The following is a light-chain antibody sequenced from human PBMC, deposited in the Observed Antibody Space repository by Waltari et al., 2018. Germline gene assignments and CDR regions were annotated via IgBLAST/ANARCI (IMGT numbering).Light chain of an antibody. J-gene: IGKJ1*01. CDR3: QKRSNWPRT. CDR1: QSVSSY. Sequence: DIVLTQSPATLSLSPGERPTLSCRASQSVSSYLAWYQQKPDQAPRLLIYDASNRATGISARFSGIGSGTDFTLTISSLEPEDFAVFYCQKRSNWPRTFGQGTKVEIK. V-gene: IGKV3-11*01. CDR2: DAS.